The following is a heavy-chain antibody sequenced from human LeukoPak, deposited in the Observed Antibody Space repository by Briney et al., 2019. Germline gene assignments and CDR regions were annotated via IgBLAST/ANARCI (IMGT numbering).Heavy chain of an antibody. Sequence: SVKVSCKASGGTFSSYAISWVRQAPGQGLEWMGGIIPIFGTANYAQKFQGRVTITADESTSTAYMELSSLRSEDTAVYYCARFHYYYDSSGYAPLLFYYYGMDVWGQGTTVTVSS. CDR2: IIPIFGTA. V-gene: IGHV1-69*13. D-gene: IGHD3-22*01. J-gene: IGHJ6*02. CDR1: GGTFSSYA. CDR3: ARFHYYYDSSGYAPLLFYYYGMDV.